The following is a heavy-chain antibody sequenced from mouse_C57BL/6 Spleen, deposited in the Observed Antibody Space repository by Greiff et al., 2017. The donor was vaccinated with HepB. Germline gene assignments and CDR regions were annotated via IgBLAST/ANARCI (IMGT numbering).Heavy chain of an antibody. J-gene: IGHJ4*01. Sequence: VQLQQSGPELVKPGASVKMSCKASGYTFTDYNMHWVKQSHGKSLEWIGYINPNNGGTSYNQKFKGKATLTVNKSSSTAYMELRSLTSEDSAVYYCALYYDYDGGAYYYAMDYWGQGTSVTVSS. CDR2: INPNNGGT. CDR3: ALYYDYDGGAYYYAMDY. V-gene: IGHV1-22*01. CDR1: GYTFTDYN. D-gene: IGHD2-4*01.